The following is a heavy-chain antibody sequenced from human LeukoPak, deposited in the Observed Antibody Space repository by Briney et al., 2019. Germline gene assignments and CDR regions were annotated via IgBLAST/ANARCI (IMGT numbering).Heavy chain of an antibody. CDR1: GGTFSSYA. V-gene: IGHV1-69*01. Sequence: SVKVSCKASGGTFSSYAISWVRQAPGQGLEWMGGIIPIFGTANYAQKFQGRVTITADESTSTAYMELSSLRSEDTAVYYCARSPKYDSSGYYHYYFDYWGQGTLVTVSS. J-gene: IGHJ4*02. CDR2: IIPIFGTA. CDR3: ARSPKYDSSGYYHYYFDY. D-gene: IGHD3-22*01.